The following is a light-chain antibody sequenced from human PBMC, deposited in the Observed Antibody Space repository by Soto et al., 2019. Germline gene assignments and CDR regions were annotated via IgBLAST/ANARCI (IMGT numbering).Light chain of an antibody. Sequence: EVVLTQSPATLSLSPGEKATFSCRASQDVNTYIGWYQQKPGQAPRLLIYDASNRASGIPARFSGSGSGTDFTLTISSLEPEDFAIYYCQHRDSWPLTFGAGTKVDIK. CDR3: QHRDSWPLT. J-gene: IGKJ4*01. CDR2: DAS. CDR1: QDVNTY. V-gene: IGKV3-11*01.